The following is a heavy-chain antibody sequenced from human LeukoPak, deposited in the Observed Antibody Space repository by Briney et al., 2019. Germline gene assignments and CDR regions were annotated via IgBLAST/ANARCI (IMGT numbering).Heavy chain of an antibody. CDR2: IYYSGST. Sequence: SETLSLTCTVSGGSISSYYWSWIRQPPGKGLEWIGYIYYSGSTNYNPSLKSRVTISVDTSKNQFSLRLSSVTAADTAVYYCARAGYSSSWDYYYYYGMDVWGQGTTVTVSS. V-gene: IGHV4-59*01. CDR3: ARAGYSSSWDYYYYYGMDV. J-gene: IGHJ6*02. D-gene: IGHD6-13*01. CDR1: GGSISSYY.